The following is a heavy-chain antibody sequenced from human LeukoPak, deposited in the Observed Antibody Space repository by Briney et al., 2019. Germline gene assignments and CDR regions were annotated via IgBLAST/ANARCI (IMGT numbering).Heavy chain of an antibody. CDR2: ISSNSLHI. CDR3: AGDFWSGYSKVEAFDI. J-gene: IGHJ3*02. D-gene: IGHD3-3*01. CDR1: GFTFSDQS. Sequence: GGSLRLSCAASGFTFSDQSMNWVRQAPGKGLEWVSSISSNSLHIFYADSVKGRFTISRDNAKNSLYLQMNSLRAEDTAVYYCAGDFWSGYSKVEAFDIWGQGTMVTVSS. V-gene: IGHV3-21*01.